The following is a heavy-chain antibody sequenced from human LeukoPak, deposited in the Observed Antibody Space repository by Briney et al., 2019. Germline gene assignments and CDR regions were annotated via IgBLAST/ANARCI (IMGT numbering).Heavy chain of an antibody. D-gene: IGHD1-1*01. J-gene: IGHJ4*02. Sequence: PGGSLRLSCKGSGYSFTSYWIGWVRQMPGKGLEWMGIIYPGDSDTRYSPSFQGQVTISADKSISTAYLQWSSLKVSDTAMYYCARGYNWNDHIDYWGQGTLVTVSS. V-gene: IGHV5-51*01. CDR1: GYSFTSYW. CDR3: ARGYNWNDHIDY. CDR2: IYPGDSDT.